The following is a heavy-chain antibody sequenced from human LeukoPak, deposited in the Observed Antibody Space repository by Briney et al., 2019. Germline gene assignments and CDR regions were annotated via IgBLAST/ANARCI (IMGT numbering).Heavy chain of an antibody. D-gene: IGHD3-10*01. CDR3: ARDSGTTGEVKFDP. CDR1: GGSISSYY. J-gene: IGHJ5*02. CDR2: IYHSGST. V-gene: IGHV4-59*12. Sequence: SETLSLTCTVSGGSISSYYWSWIRQPPGKGLEWIGEIYHSGSTDYNPSLKSRVTMSVDTSKNQFSLKLSSVTAADTAVYYCARDSGTTGEVKFDPWGQGTLVTVSS.